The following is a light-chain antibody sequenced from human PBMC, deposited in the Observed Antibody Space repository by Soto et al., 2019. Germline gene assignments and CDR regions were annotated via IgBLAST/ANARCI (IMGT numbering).Light chain of an antibody. CDR3: QQYDNLLPIT. CDR1: QDISKN. CDR2: DAS. Sequence: IQMTQSPSSLSASVGDRVTITCQASQDISKNLNWYQQKPGKAPTLLIYDASSLQTGVPSRFSGSGSATHFNFTISSLQPEDVATYDCQQYDNLLPITFGQGTRLEIK. V-gene: IGKV1-33*01. J-gene: IGKJ5*01.